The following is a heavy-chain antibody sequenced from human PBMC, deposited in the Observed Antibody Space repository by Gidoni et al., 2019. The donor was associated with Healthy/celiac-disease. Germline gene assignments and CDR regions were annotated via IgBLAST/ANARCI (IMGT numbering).Heavy chain of an antibody. CDR1: GFTFSSYA. J-gene: IGHJ5*02. D-gene: IGHD5-18*01. CDR3: ASLYSYIP. Sequence: QVQLVESGGGVVQPGRSLRLSCAASGFTFSSYAMHWVRQAPVKGLEWVAVISYDGSNKYYADSVKGRFTISRDNSKNKLYLQMNSLRAEDTAVYYCASLYSYIPWGQGTLVTVSS. CDR2: ISYDGSNK. V-gene: IGHV3-30*01.